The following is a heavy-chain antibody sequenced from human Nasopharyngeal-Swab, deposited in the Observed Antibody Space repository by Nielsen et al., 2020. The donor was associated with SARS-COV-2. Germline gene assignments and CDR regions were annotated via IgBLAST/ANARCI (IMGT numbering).Heavy chain of an antibody. CDR1: VGTFSSYA. Sequence: SVKVSCKASVGTFSSYAISWVRQAPGQGLEWMGGIIPIFGTANYEQKFQGRVTITADESTSTAYMELSSLRSEDTAVYYCARSSGWYVTLDYWGQGTLVTVSS. D-gene: IGHD6-19*01. CDR2: IIPIFGTA. V-gene: IGHV1-69*13. J-gene: IGHJ4*02. CDR3: ARSSGWYVTLDY.